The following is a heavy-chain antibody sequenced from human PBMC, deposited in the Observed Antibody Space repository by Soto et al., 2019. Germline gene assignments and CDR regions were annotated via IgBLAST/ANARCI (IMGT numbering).Heavy chain of an antibody. J-gene: IGHJ4*02. D-gene: IGHD2-21*02. CDR2: IYYSGST. CDR3: ARQGAYCGGDCYTFDY. CDR1: GGSISSSSYY. Sequence: QLQLQESGPGLVKPSETLSLTCTVSGGSISSSSYYWGWIRQPPGKGLEWIGSIYYSGSTYYNPSLKSRVTISVDTSKNQFSLKLSSVTAADTAVYYCARQGAYCGGDCYTFDYWGQGTLVTVSS. V-gene: IGHV4-39*01.